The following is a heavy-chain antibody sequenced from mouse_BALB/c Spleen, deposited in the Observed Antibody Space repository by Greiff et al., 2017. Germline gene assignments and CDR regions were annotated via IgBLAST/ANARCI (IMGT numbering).Heavy chain of an antibody. CDR1: GFTFSSYT. J-gene: IGHJ4*01. CDR3: TRDGNLYYYAMDY. CDR2: ISSGGSYT. V-gene: IGHV5-6-4*01. D-gene: IGHD2-1*01. Sequence: DVMLVESGGGLVKPGGSLKLSCAASGFTFSSYTMSWVRQTPEKRLEWVATISSGGSYTYYPDSVKGRFTISRDNAKNTLYLQMSSLKSEDTAMYYCTRDGNLYYYAMDYWGQGTSVTVSS.